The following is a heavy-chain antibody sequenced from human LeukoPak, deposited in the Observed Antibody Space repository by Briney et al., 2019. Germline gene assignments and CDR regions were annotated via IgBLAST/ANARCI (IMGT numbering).Heavy chain of an antibody. Sequence: PGGSLRLSCAASGFTFSNYAMNWVRQAPGKGLEWVSAISASGSTTYTSDSVRGRATISRDNSRNTLSLQLNGLRAEDTAIYFCVEAEPGAWYSYFDFWGQGALVTVSS. CDR3: VEAEPGAWYSYFDF. CDR2: ISASGSTT. D-gene: IGHD2-21*02. J-gene: IGHJ4*02. CDR1: GFTFSNYA. V-gene: IGHV3-23*01.